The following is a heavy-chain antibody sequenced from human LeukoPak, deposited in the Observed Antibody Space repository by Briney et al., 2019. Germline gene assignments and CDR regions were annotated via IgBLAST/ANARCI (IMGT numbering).Heavy chain of an antibody. D-gene: IGHD6-19*01. CDR2: INSDGSIT. Sequence: PGGSLRLSCAASGFTFTTYWMHWVRQAPGKGLVWVSHINSDGSITSYADSVKGRFTISRDNAKNTLYLQMNSLRAEDTAVYYCARGGGSSGWYYYWGQGTLATVSS. V-gene: IGHV3-74*01. CDR1: GFTFTTYW. CDR3: ARGGGSSGWYYY. J-gene: IGHJ4*02.